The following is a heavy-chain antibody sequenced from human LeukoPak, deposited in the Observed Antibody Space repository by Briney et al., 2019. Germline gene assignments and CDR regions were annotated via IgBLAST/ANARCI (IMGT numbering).Heavy chain of an antibody. CDR3: AKGRYHDSGGYPLDY. J-gene: IGHJ4*02. Sequence: GGSLRLSCAASGFTFSSYAMSWVRQAPGKGLEWVSAISGSGGSTYYADSVKGRFTISRDNSKNTLYLQMNSLRPEDTAVYYCAKGRYHDSGGYPLDYWGQGTLVTVSS. V-gene: IGHV3-23*01. CDR2: ISGSGGST. D-gene: IGHD3-22*01. CDR1: GFTFSSYA.